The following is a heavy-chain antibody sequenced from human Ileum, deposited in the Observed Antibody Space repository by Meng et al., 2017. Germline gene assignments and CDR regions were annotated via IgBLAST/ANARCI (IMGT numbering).Heavy chain of an antibody. J-gene: IGHJ4*02. D-gene: IGHD4-23*01. V-gene: IGHV4-4*02. CDR1: GAPMSVVSY. Sequence: LKESGAGLVKASETLSLTCSVSGAPMSVVSYWNWVRQPPGKGLEWIGQIDHLGIAYYKPSLKSRVTMSIDQSKSQFSLRLTSVSAADTAVYYCARHGGYYQDFWGQGTLVTVSS. CDR3: ARHGGYYQDF. CDR2: IDHLGIA.